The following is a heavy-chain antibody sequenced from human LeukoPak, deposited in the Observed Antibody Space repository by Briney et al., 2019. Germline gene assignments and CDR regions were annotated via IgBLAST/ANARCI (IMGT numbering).Heavy chain of an antibody. Sequence: PGRSLRLSCAASGFTFSSYGMHWVRQAPGKGLEWVAVISYDGSNKYYADSVKGRFTISRDNSKNTLYLQINSLRAEDTAVYYCAKSPRGSGGSFFDYWGQGTLVTVSS. CDR1: GFTFSSYG. J-gene: IGHJ4*02. D-gene: IGHD3-10*01. CDR3: AKSPRGSGGSFFDY. CDR2: ISYDGSNK. V-gene: IGHV3-30*18.